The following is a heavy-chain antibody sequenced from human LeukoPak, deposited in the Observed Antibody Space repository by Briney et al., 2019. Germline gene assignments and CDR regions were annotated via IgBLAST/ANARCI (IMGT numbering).Heavy chain of an antibody. V-gene: IGHV3-21*01. CDR3: TVTTSYYYYYMDV. CDR1: GFTFSSYS. CDR2: ISSSSSYI. Sequence: GGSLRLSCAASGFTFSSYSMNWVRQAPGKELEWVSSISSSSSYIYYADSVKGRFTISRDNAKNSLYLQMNSLRAEDTAVYYCTVTTSYYYYYMDVWGKGTTVTVSS. D-gene: IGHD4-17*01. J-gene: IGHJ6*03.